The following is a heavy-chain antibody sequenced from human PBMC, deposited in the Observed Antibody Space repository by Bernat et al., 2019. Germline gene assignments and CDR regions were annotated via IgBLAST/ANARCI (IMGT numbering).Heavy chain of an antibody. CDR3: ASHTTGYYEFWSGYPDYYYYGMDV. CDR2: IYYSGST. J-gene: IGHJ6*02. Sequence: QVQLQESGPGLVKPSETLSLTCTVSGGSISSYYWSWIRQPPGKGLEWIGYIYYSGSTNYNPSLKSRVTISVDTSKNQFSLKLSSVTAADTAVYYCASHTTGYYEFWSGYPDYYYYGMDVWGQGTTVTVSS. V-gene: IGHV4-59*01. CDR1: GGSISSYY. D-gene: IGHD3-3*01.